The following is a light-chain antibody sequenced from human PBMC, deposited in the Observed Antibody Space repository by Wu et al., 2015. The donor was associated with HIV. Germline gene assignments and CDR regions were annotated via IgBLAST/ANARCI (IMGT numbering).Light chain of an antibody. Sequence: EIVMTQSPATLSVSPGERATLSCRASQSVSSKFAWYQQKPGQAPRLLIYDASTRATGIPARFSSTGSGTEFTLTINNMQSEDFAVYFCQQYYDWPPVTFGGGTKVEI. CDR3: QQYYDWPPVT. J-gene: IGKJ4*01. CDR1: QSVSSK. CDR2: DAS. V-gene: IGKV3D-15*01.